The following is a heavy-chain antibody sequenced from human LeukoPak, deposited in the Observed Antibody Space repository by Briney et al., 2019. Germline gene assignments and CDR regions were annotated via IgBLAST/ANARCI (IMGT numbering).Heavy chain of an antibody. CDR2: ISAYNGNA. D-gene: IGHD3-22*01. J-gene: IGHJ3*02. Sequence: GASVKVSCKASGYTFTSYGISWVRQAPGQGLEWMGWISAYNGNADYAQKVQGRVTMTTDTSTNTVYMELRSLTSDHTAVYYCARDRRALSVIVVLNRAPFDIWGQGTMVTVSS. CDR1: GYTFTSYG. CDR3: ARDRRALSVIVVLNRAPFDI. V-gene: IGHV1-18*01.